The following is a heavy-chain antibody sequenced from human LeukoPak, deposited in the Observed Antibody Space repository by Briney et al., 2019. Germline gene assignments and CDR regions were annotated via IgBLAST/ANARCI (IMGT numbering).Heavy chain of an antibody. CDR3: ARRDQAIDY. Sequence: PSETLSLTCAVSGGSIISSSYNWGWIRQPPGKGLEWIGTIYHSGTTYYNPSLKSRVTISVDTSKNQFFLKLSSVTAADTAVYYCARRDQAIDYWGQGTLVTVSS. V-gene: IGHV4-39*01. CDR1: GGSIISSSYN. D-gene: IGHD5-24*01. CDR2: IYHSGTT. J-gene: IGHJ4*02.